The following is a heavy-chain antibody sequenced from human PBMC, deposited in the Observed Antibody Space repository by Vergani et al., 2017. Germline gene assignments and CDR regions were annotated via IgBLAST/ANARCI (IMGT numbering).Heavy chain of an antibody. CDR1: GGSISSYY. V-gene: IGHV4-4*07. J-gene: IGHJ4*02. CDR2: IYTSGST. Sequence: QVQLQESGPGLVKPSETLSLTCTVSGGSISSYYWSWIRQPAGKGLEWIGRIYTSGSTNYNPSLKSRVTISVDTSKNQFSLKLSSVTAADTAVYYCARGVQRPDVVVPAAISWGFDYWGQGTLVTVSS. D-gene: IGHD2-2*01. CDR3: ARGVQRPDVVVPAAISWGFDY.